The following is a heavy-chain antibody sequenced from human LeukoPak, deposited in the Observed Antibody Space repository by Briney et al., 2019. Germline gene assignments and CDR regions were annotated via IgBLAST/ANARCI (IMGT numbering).Heavy chain of an antibody. D-gene: IGHD6-13*01. CDR1: GGSISSSSYY. V-gene: IGHV4-39*01. Sequence: SETLSLTCTVSGGSISSSSYYWGWIRQPPGKGLEWIGSIYYSGSTYYNPSLKSRVTISVDTSKNRFSLKLSSVTAADTAVYYCATHSGIAAAGSPWFDPWGQGTLVTVSS. CDR3: ATHSGIAAAGSPWFDP. J-gene: IGHJ5*02. CDR2: IYYSGST.